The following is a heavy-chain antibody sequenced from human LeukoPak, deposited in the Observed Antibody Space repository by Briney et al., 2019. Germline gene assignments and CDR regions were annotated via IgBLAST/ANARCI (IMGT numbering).Heavy chain of an antibody. V-gene: IGHV3-30*02. D-gene: IGHD6-6*01. CDR2: IRYDGSNK. CDR1: GFTFSSYG. Sequence: GGSLRLSCAASGFTFSSYGMHWVRQAPGKGLEWVAFIRYDGSNKYYAGSVKGRFTISRDNSKNTLYLQMNSLRAEDTAVYYCAKDGSSSSPFDYWGQGTLVTVSS. CDR3: AKDGSSSSPFDY. J-gene: IGHJ4*02.